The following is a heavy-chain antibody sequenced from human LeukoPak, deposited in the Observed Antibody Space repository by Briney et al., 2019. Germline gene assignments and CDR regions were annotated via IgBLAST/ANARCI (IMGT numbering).Heavy chain of an antibody. Sequence: ASVKVSCKVSGYTLTELSMHWVRQAPGKGFVWMGGFDPEDGETIYAQKFQGRVTMTEDTSTDTACMELSSLRSEDTAVYYCATLSALPDMVRGVKPHTPQYYYYMDVWGKGTTVTVSS. CDR3: ATLSALPDMVRGVKPHTPQYYYYMDV. CDR1: GYTLTELS. D-gene: IGHD3-10*01. CDR2: FDPEDGET. V-gene: IGHV1-24*01. J-gene: IGHJ6*03.